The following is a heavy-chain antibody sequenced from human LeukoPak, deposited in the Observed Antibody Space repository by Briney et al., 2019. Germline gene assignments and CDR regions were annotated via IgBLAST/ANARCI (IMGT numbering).Heavy chain of an antibody. Sequence: PSETLSLTCTVSGASITSDFWDWIRQSPGKGPEWIGYIYDTGSTNYNPTLRGRVTISADRSKNQFSLKLNSVTAADTAVYYFARPPGRQSSAWPWGPKPNHPHGMDVWGQGTTVTVPS. CDR1: GASITSDF. CDR2: IYDTGST. V-gene: IGHV4-59*08. J-gene: IGHJ6*02. CDR3: ARPPGRQSSAWPWGPKPNHPHGMDV. D-gene: IGHD1-14*01.